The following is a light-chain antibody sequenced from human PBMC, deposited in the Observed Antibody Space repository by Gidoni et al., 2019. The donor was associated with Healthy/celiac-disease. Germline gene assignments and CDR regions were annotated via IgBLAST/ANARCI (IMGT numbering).Light chain of an antibody. Sequence: SYVLAQPPSVSVAPGKTARITWLGTHIGSNSVHWYQQKPGQAPVLVIYSDSDRPSGIPERFSGSNSGTTAPLTISRVAAGDEADYYCQVWDSSSDLVVFGGGTKLTVL. CDR1: HIGSNS. CDR2: SDS. J-gene: IGLJ2*01. CDR3: QVWDSSSDLVV. V-gene: IGLV3-21*04.